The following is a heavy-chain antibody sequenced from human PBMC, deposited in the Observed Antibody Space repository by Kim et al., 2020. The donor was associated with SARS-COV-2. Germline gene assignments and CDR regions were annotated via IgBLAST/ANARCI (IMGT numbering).Heavy chain of an antibody. Sequence: SETLSLTCTVSGGSISSYYWSWIRQPPGKGLEWIGYIYYSGSTNYNPSLKSRVTISVDTSKNQFSLKLSSVTAADTAVYYCARDSSGKAIGYFDLLGRGTLVTVSS. CDR3: ARDSSGKAIGYFDL. CDR2: IYYSGST. V-gene: IGHV4-59*01. CDR1: GGSISSYY. J-gene: IGHJ2*01. D-gene: IGHD3-10*01.